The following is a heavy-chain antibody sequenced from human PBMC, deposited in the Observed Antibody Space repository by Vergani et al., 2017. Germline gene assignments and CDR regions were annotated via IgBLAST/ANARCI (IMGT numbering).Heavy chain of an antibody. CDR2: ISYDGSNK. CDR1: GFTFSSYG. J-gene: IGHJ4*02. D-gene: IGHD4-17*01. V-gene: IGHV3-30*18. Sequence: QVQLVESGGGVVQPGRSLRLSCAASGFTFSSYGMHLVRQAPGKGLEWVAVISYDGSNKYYADSVKGRFTISRDNSKNTLYLQMNSLRAEDTAVYYCAKDRDYGDYEGFDYWGQGTLVTVSS. CDR3: AKDRDYGDYEGFDY.